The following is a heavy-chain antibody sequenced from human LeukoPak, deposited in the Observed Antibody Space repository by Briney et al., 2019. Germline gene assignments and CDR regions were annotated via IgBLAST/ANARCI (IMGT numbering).Heavy chain of an antibody. CDR1: GFTFSSYA. D-gene: IGHD2-2*02. Sequence: GGSLRLSCAASGFTFSSYAMSWVRQAPGKGLEWVSAISGSGGSTYYADSVKGRFTISRDNSKNMLYLQMNSLRAEDTAVYYCAKWGYCSSTSCYTLPHYYCYGMDVWGQGTTVTVSS. CDR3: AKWGYCSSTSCYTLPHYYCYGMDV. V-gene: IGHV3-23*01. CDR2: ISGSGGST. J-gene: IGHJ6*02.